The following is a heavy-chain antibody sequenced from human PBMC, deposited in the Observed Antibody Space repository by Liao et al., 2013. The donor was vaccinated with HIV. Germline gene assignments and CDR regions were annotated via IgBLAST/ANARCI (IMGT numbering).Heavy chain of an antibody. J-gene: IGHJ2*01. CDR1: GGSFSGYY. V-gene: IGHV4-34*01. Sequence: QVQLQESGPGLVKPSETLSLTCAVYGGSFSGYYWSWIRQPPGKGLEWIGEINHSGSTNYNPSLKSRVTISVDTSKNQFSLKLSSVTAADTAVYYCARARVMVYASRYFDLWGRGTLVTVSS. D-gene: IGHD2-8*01. CDR2: INHSGST. CDR3: ARARVMVYASRYFDL.